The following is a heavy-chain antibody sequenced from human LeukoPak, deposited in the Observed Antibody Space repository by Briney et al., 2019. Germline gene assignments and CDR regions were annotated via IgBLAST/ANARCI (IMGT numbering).Heavy chain of an antibody. Sequence: PGGSLRLSCVVSGFTFSRFGMHWVRQAPGKGLEWVAYIWYGGSHKYYTDSVKGRFTISRDNSKNTLYLQVNSLRVEDTAVYYCAKDRRSDFVGYFDYWGRGTLVTVSS. J-gene: IGHJ4*02. D-gene: IGHD4-23*01. CDR2: IWYGGSHK. CDR1: GFTFSRFG. CDR3: AKDRRSDFVGYFDY. V-gene: IGHV3-30*02.